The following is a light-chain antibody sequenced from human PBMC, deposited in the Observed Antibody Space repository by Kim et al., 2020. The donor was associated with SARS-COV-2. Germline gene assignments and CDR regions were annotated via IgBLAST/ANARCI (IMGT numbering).Light chain of an antibody. CDR1: QSVSDIH. J-gene: IGKJ1*01. Sequence: SPGERATLSCRASQSVSDIHLAWYQQKPGQAPRLIIYGISNRATDIPDRFSGSGAGTDFTLTISRVEPEDFAVYYCQQYAESSATFGQGTKVDI. CDR2: GIS. CDR3: QQYAESSAT. V-gene: IGKV3-20*01.